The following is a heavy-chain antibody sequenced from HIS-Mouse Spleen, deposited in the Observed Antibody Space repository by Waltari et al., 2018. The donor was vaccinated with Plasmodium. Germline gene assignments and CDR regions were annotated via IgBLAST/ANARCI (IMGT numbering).Heavy chain of an antibody. CDR1: GFPFSSYS. V-gene: IGHV3-21*01. CDR2: ISSSSRYI. J-gene: IGHJ2*01. D-gene: IGHD3-9*01. Sequence: EVQLVESGGGLVKPGGSLILSCAASGFPFSSYSMNLVRQSPGKGLEWVSSISSSSRYIYYADSVKGRFTISRDNAKNSLYLQMNSLRAEDTAVYYCAREDILTGYYNDYWYFDLWGRGTLVTVSS. CDR3: AREDILTGYYNDYWYFDL.